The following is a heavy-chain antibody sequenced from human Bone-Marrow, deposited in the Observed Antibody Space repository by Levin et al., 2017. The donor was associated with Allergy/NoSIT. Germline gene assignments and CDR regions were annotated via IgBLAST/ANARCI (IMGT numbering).Heavy chain of an antibody. CDR2: ISGNSHYV. CDR1: GFDFNSHD. D-gene: IGHD6-19*01. V-gene: IGHV3-21*06. J-gene: IGHJ6*02. CDR3: ARSQGRSGWSYYYYGMDV. Sequence: ASVKVSCRGSGFDFNSHDMNWVRQAPGQGLEWVSSISGNSHYVYYADSVKGRFSISRDNAKNSMFLHMNSLRVEDTAVYYCARSQGRSGWSYYYYGMDVWGRGTTLTVSS.